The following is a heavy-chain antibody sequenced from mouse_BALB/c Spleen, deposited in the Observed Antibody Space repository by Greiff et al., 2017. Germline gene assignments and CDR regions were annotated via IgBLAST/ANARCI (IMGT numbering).Heavy chain of an antibody. CDR1: GFSLSTSGMS. J-gene: IGHJ3*01. D-gene: IGHD2-3*01. V-gene: IGHV8-8*01. Sequence: QVTLKESGPGILQPSQTLSLTCSFSGFSLSTSGMSVGWIRQPSGKGLEWLAHIWWNDDKYYNPALKSRLTISKDTSNNQVFLKIASVVTADTATYYCARIPSDGYPAWFAYWGQGTLVTVSA. CDR2: IWWNDDK. CDR3: ARIPSDGYPAWFAY.